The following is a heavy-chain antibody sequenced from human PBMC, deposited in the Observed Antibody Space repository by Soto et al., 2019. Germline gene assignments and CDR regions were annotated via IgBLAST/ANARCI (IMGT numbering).Heavy chain of an antibody. Sequence: GGSLRLSCAASGFTFSNAWMSWVRQAPGKGLEWVGRIKSKTDGGTTDYAAPVKGRFTISRDDSKNTLYLQMNSLKTEDTAVYYSTPVETYYDFWSGSLSNWFDPWGQGTLVTVSS. CDR3: TPVETYYDFWSGSLSNWFDP. J-gene: IGHJ5*02. CDR1: GFTFSNAW. D-gene: IGHD3-3*01. V-gene: IGHV3-15*01. CDR2: IKSKTDGGTT.